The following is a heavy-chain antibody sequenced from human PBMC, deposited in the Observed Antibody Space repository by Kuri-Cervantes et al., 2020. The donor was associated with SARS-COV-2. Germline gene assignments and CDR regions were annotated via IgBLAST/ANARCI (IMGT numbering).Heavy chain of an antibody. J-gene: IGHJ3*02. CDR1: GGSISSSSYY. CDR3: ARAPAYAGGAFDI. V-gene: IGHV4-39*07. CDR2: MYHSGST. D-gene: IGHD2-2*01. Sequence: SETLSLTCTVSGGSISSSSYYWGWIRQPPGEGLEWIGSMYHSGSTYYNSSLKSRVTISVDTSKNQFSLKLSSVTAADTAVYYCARAPAYAGGAFDIWGQGTMVTVSS.